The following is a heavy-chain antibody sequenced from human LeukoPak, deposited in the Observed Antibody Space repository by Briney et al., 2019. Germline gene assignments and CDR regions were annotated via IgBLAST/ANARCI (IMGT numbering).Heavy chain of an antibody. D-gene: IGHD2-2*01. CDR3: AREMAGYCSSTSCYESGFNY. CDR1: GGTFSSYA. CDR2: IIPILGIA. Sequence: SSVKDSCKASGGTFSSYAISWVRHAPGQGLEWMGRIIPILGIANYAQKFQGRVTITADKSTSTAYMELSSLRSEDTAVYYCAREMAGYCSSTSCYESGFNYWGQGTLVTVSS. V-gene: IGHV1-69*04. J-gene: IGHJ4*02.